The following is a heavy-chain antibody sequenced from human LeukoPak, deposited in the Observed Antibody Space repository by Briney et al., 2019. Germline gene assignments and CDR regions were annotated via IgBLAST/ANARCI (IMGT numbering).Heavy chain of an antibody. V-gene: IGHV3-11*01. CDR1: GFTFSDHY. J-gene: IGHJ6*02. CDR3: ARGHYGLDV. Sequence: GGSLRLSCAASGFTFSDHYMSWIRQTPGKGLEWVSYIYNSASNTYYADSVKGRFTISRDNAKNVLYLQMNNLRVEDTAIYYCARGHYGLDVWGQGTTVTVSS. CDR2: IYNSASNT.